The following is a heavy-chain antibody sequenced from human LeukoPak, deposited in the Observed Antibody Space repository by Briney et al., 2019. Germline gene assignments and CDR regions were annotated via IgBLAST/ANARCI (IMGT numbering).Heavy chain of an antibody. V-gene: IGHV3-48*04. CDR1: AFTFSSYS. D-gene: IGHD2-21*02. CDR3: ARAEFVVVTAIHWYFDL. Sequence: GGSLRLSCAASAFTFSSYSMNWVRQAPGKGLEWVSYISSSSSTIYYADSVKGRFTISRDNAKNSLYLQMNSLRAEDTAVYYCARAEFVVVTAIHWYFDLWGRGTLVTVSS. CDR2: ISSSSSTI. J-gene: IGHJ2*01.